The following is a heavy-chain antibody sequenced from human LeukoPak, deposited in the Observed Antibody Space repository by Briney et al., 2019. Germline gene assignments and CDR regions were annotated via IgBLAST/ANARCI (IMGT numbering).Heavy chain of an antibody. D-gene: IGHD3-3*01. CDR3: VRANPAHDRDFWSGGPFDY. Sequence: SETLSLTCTVSGGSISSHYWSWIRQPPGKGLEWIGYIYYSGSTNYNPSLKSRVTISVDTSKNQFSLKLSSVTAADTAVYYCVRANPAHDRDFWSGGPFDYWGQGTLVTVSS. V-gene: IGHV4-59*11. J-gene: IGHJ4*02. CDR1: GGSISSHY. CDR2: IYYSGST.